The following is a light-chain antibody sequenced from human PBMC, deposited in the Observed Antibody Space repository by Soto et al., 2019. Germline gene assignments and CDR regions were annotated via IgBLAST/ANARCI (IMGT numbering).Light chain of an antibody. Sequence: ETVLTQSPGTLSLPPGERATLSCRASQSVGNNYLAWYQQKPGQAPRLLIYGASSRATGIPDRFSGSGSGTDFTLTISRLEPEDCAVYYCQQYGNSRTFGQGTKVDIK. CDR2: GAS. V-gene: IGKV3-20*01. CDR3: QQYGNSRT. CDR1: QSVGNNY. J-gene: IGKJ1*01.